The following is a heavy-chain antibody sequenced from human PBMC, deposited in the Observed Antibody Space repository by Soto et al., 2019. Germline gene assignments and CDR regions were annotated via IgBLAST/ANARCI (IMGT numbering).Heavy chain of an antibody. J-gene: IGHJ6*02. CDR3: ARMTVVRGVIYYYGMDV. CDR2: IYHSGST. V-gene: IGHV4-31*03. CDR1: GGSISSGGDY. Sequence: QVQLQESGPGLVKPSQTLSLTCTVSGGSISSGGDYWNWIRQHPGKGLEWIGYIYHSGSTYYNPSLKSRITKSVDTSKNQFSLKLSSVTAADTAVYYCARMTVVRGVIYYYGMDVWGQGTTVTVSS. D-gene: IGHD3-10*01.